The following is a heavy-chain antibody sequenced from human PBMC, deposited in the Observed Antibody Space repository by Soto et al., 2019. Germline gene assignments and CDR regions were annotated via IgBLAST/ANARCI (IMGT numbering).Heavy chain of an antibody. V-gene: IGHV3-21*01. J-gene: IGHJ4*02. CDR1: GFTFSSYS. D-gene: IGHD6-19*01. Sequence: DVQLVESGGGLVKPGGSLTLSCAASGFTFSSYSLSWVRQAPGKGLEWVSSISSGHGDIYYADSVKGRFIGSRDNAKNLLFVQMNNLRVEDTAVYYCALLTSGWYGDFDFWGQGTLVTVSS. CDR2: ISSGHGDI. CDR3: ALLTSGWYGDFDF.